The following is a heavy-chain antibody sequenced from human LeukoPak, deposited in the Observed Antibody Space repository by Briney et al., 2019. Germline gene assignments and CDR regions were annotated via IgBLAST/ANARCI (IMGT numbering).Heavy chain of an antibody. Sequence: SVKVSCKASGFTFTSSAMQWVRQARGQRLEWIGWIVVGSGNTNYAQKFQERVTITRDMSTSTAYMELNSLRPEDTAIYYCAKLFESGTYNNFFHYWGQGTLVTVFS. J-gene: IGHJ4*02. V-gene: IGHV1-58*02. D-gene: IGHD3-10*01. CDR2: IVVGSGNT. CDR1: GFTFTSSA. CDR3: AKLFESGTYNNFFHY.